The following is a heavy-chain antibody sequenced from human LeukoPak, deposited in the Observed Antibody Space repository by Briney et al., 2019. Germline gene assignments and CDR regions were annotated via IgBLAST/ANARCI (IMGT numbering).Heavy chain of an antibody. J-gene: IGHJ4*02. D-gene: IGHD5-24*01. CDR3: AREEMATIVSDY. V-gene: IGHV1-2*02. Sequence: ASVKVSCKASGYTFTGYYMHWVRQAPGQGLEWMGWINPNSGGTNYAQKFQGRVTMTRDTSISTAYMELSRLRSDDTAVYYCAREEMATIVSDYWGQGTLVTVSS. CDR2: INPNSGGT. CDR1: GYTFTGYY.